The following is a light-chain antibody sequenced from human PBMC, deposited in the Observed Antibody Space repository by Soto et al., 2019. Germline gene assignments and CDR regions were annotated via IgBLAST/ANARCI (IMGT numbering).Light chain of an antibody. CDR2: GAS. J-gene: IGKJ1*01. Sequence: EIVMTQSPGTLSVFPGERATLSCRASQSVSTNLAWYQQKPGQAPRLLIYGASTRAAGVPARFSGSGSGTEFTLTNSSPQSEDFAVYYGHQSNTWPPGTFGQGTKVEIK. CDR1: QSVSTN. CDR3: HQSNTWPPGT. V-gene: IGKV3D-15*01.